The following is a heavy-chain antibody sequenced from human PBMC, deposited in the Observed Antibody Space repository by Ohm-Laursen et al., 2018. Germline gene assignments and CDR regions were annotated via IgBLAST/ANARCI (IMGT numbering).Heavy chain of an antibody. CDR1: GYTFNSYY. J-gene: IGHJ2*01. CDR3: ARRYDSSGYLGIRYWYFDL. D-gene: IGHD3-22*01. CDR2: INPSGGIT. Sequence: GAPVKVSCKASGYTFNSYYMHWVRQAPGQGLEWMGIINPSGGITTYAQKFQGRVTMTRDTSTSTVYMELSSLRSDDTAVYYCARRYDSSGYLGIRYWYFDLWGRGTLVTVSS. V-gene: IGHV1-46*02.